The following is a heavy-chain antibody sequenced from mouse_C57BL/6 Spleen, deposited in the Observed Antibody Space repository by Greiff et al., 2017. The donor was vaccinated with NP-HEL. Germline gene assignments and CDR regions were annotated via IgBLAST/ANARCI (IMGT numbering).Heavy chain of an antibody. CDR1: GYTFTDYN. V-gene: IGHV1-22*01. J-gene: IGHJ3*01. CDR2: INPNNGCT. CDR3: ARDYYDSAGFAY. D-gene: IGHD2-4*01. Sequence: EVKLVESGPELVKSGASVKMSCKASGYTFTDYNMPWVKQSPGKSLEWIGYINPNNGCTSYNQKFKGKATFTVHKSSSTAYLELRSLTSDDSAVDYCARDYYDSAGFAYWGQGTLVTVSA.